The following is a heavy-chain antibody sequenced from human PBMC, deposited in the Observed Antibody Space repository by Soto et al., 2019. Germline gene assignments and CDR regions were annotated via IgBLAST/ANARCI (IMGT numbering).Heavy chain of an antibody. D-gene: IGHD2-21*01. CDR2: IYYSGST. V-gene: IGHV4-59*01. Sequence: SETLSLTCTVSGGSISSYYWSWIRQPPGKGLEWIGYIYYSGSTNYNPSLKSRVTISVDTSKNQFSLKLSSVTAADTAVYYCARYTYSSRPTYYYYYMDVWGKGTTVTVSS. J-gene: IGHJ6*03. CDR3: ARYTYSSRPTYYYYYMDV. CDR1: GGSISSYY.